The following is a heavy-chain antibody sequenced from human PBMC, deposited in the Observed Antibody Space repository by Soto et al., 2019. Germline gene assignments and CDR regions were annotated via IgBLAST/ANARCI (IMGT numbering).Heavy chain of an antibody. CDR3: AKARNNYYDSSGYPNWFDP. Sequence: GGSLRLSCAASGFTFSSYAMSWVRQAPGKGLEWVSAISGSGGSTYYADSVKGRFTISRDNSKNTLYLQMNSLRAEDTAVYYCAKARNNYYDSSGYPNWFDPWGQGTLVTVSS. V-gene: IGHV3-23*01. D-gene: IGHD3-22*01. CDR1: GFTFSSYA. CDR2: ISGSGGST. J-gene: IGHJ5*02.